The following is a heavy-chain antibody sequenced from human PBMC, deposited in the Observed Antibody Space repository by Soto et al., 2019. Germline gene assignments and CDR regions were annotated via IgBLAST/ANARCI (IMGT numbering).Heavy chain of an antibody. Sequence: ETLYLTCPVSGGSISSRSHHWGWIRQAPGRGLEWIGTISDSGNTYSNSSLRGRVTISVDPAKNQFSLRLTSVTAADKAVYYCARRDYIGSYHFDYWGQGALVTVYS. CDR3: ARRDYIGSYHFDY. D-gene: IGHD1-26*01. J-gene: IGHJ4*02. CDR1: GGSISSRSHH. V-gene: IGHV4-39*01. CDR2: ISDSGNT.